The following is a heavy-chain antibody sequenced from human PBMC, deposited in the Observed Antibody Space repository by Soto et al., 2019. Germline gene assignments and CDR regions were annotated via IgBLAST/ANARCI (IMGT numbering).Heavy chain of an antibody. CDR1: GGSISSSYW. Sequence: SETLSLTCAVSGGSISSSYWWNWVRQPPGKGLEWIGKIYHSGSTNYNPSLKNRVTISVDKSNNQFSLRLSSVTAADTAVYFCVTSLNYDFWRDGGRHYYFDYWGQGTLVTVLL. V-gene: IGHV4-4*02. J-gene: IGHJ4*02. D-gene: IGHD3-3*01. CDR2: IYHSGST. CDR3: VTSLNYDFWRDGGRHYYFDY.